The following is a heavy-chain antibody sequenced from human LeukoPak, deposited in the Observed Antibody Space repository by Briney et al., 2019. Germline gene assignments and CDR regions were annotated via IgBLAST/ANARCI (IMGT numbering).Heavy chain of an antibody. CDR1: GYTFTSYD. CDR3: ARDGDYGDYVDI. Sequence: ASVKVSCKASGYTFTSYDINWVRQAPGQGLEWMGWISTYNGNTNYAQKLQGRVTMTTDTSTSTAYMELRSLRSDDTAVYYCARDGDYGDYVDIWGQGTMVTVSS. J-gene: IGHJ3*02. V-gene: IGHV1-18*01. D-gene: IGHD4-17*01. CDR2: ISTYNGNT.